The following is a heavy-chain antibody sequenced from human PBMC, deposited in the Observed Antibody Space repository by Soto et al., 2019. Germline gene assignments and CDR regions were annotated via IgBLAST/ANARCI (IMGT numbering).Heavy chain of an antibody. V-gene: IGHV3-48*03. CDR2: ISISGTII. Sequence: PGGSLRLSWEGSGFIFSDYEMNWVRQVPGKGLEWISYISISGTIIHYADSVKGRFTISRDNAKNSVYLQMNSLRVEDTAIYYCAREGGFDWFYPWGQGTLVTVSS. CDR3: AREGGFDWFYP. J-gene: IGHJ5*02. CDR1: GFIFSDYE.